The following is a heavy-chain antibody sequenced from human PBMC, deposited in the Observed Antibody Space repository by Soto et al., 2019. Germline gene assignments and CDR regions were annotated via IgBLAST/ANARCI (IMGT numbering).Heavy chain of an antibody. V-gene: IGHV1-18*01. CDR1: GYSFTSYG. J-gene: IGHJ4*02. D-gene: IGHD6-13*01. CDR3: VRGASSLPGFY. Sequence: QVPLVQSGAEVKKPGASVKVSCKASGYSFTSYGVTWVRQAPGQGLEWMGWISAYNGDTDYAQKVQGRVTMTTDSSTSTAYLELRSLTSDDTAVYYCVRGASSLPGFYWGQGTLITVSS. CDR2: ISAYNGDT.